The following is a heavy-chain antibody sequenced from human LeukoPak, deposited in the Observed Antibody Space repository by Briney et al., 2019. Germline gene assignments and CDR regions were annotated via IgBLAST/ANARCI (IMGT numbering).Heavy chain of an antibody. D-gene: IGHD3-16*01. CDR2: IHYTGNT. J-gene: IGHJ3*02. Sequence: SETLSLTCTVSGGSISTFWGWTRKPPGKGLEWIGSIHYTGNTYYNASLKSRVTMSVDTSKNQFSLKLSSMTAADTAVYYCARHFSLGAFDIWGQGTMVSVSS. V-gene: IGHV4-39*01. CDR3: ARHFSLGAFDI. CDR1: GGSISTF.